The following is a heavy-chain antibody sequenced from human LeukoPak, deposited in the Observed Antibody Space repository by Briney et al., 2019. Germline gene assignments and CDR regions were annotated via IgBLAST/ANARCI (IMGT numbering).Heavy chain of an antibody. CDR2: ISGSGGST. D-gene: IGHD3-22*01. V-gene: IGHV3-23*01. CDR3: AKVGRAYYDSSGYPFDY. CDR1: GFTFSSYA. Sequence: GGSLGLSCAASGFTFSSYAMSWVRQAPGKGLEWVSAISGSGGSTYYADSVKGRFTISRDNSKNTLYLQMNSLRAEDTAVYYCAKVGRAYYDSSGYPFDYWGQGTLVTVSS. J-gene: IGHJ4*02.